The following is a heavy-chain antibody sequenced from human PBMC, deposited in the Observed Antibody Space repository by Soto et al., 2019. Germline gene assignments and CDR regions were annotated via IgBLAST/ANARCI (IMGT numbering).Heavy chain of an antibody. CDR2: ISYDGTKK. CDR1: GFIFGDYG. Sequence: QAQLVESGGGVVQPGRSLRLSCAASGFIFGDYGMHWVRQAPGKGLDWVALISYDGTKKSYADSVKGRFTISRDGSKNTLYLQMNILRPEDTAVYYCATGGYVVTTAFGNWGQGTLVTVSS. D-gene: IGHD2-21*02. CDR3: ATGGYVVTTAFGN. J-gene: IGHJ4*02. V-gene: IGHV3-30*03.